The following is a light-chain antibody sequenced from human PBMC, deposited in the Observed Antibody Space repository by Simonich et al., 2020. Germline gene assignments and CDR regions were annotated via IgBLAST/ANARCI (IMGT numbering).Light chain of an antibody. J-gene: IGKJ4*01. Sequence: DIVMTQSPDSLAVSLGERATINCKSSQSVLYSSNNKNYLAWYQQKPGQPPKLRIYWAPTRESGVPDRFSGSGSGTDFTLTISSLQAEDFATYYCQQYYSTPLTFGGGTKVEIK. CDR3: QQYYSTPLT. CDR1: QSVLYSSNNKNY. V-gene: IGKV4-1*01. CDR2: WAP.